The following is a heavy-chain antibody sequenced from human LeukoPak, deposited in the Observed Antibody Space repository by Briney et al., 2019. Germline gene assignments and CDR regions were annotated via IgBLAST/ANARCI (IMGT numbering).Heavy chain of an antibody. J-gene: IGHJ6*02. D-gene: IGHD4/OR15-4a*01. CDR3: ARRVPLYGMDV. CDR2: INVDVSVT. CDR1: GFSISTYE. Sequence: PGGSLRLSCVGSGFSISTYELIWVRQAPGKGLEWVSKINVDVSVTHYTQSVKGRFTISRDNAQNSLFLQMNSLRAEDTALYYCARRVPLYGMDVWGQGTTVTVSS. V-gene: IGHV3-48*03.